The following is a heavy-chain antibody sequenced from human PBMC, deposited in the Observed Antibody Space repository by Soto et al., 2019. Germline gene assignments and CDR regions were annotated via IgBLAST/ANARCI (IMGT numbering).Heavy chain of an antibody. V-gene: IGHV1-18*01. CDR3: ARVEELSYDAFDI. D-gene: IGHD3-16*02. J-gene: IGHJ3*02. CDR2: ISAYNGNT. Sequence: SWVRQAPGQGLEWMGWISAYNGNTNYAQKLQGRVTMTTDTSTSTAYMELRSLRSDDTAVYYCARVEELSYDAFDIWGQGNPGHRLL.